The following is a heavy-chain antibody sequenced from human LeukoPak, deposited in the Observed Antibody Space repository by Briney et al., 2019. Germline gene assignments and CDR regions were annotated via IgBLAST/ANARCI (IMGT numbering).Heavy chain of an antibody. D-gene: IGHD3-22*01. Sequence: SSETLSLTCAVYGGSFSGYYWSWIRQPPGKGLEWIGEINHSGSANYNPSLKSRVTISVDTSKNQFSLKLSSVTAADTAVYYCARGRGYYYDSSGYPNLDYWGQGTLVTVSS. J-gene: IGHJ4*02. V-gene: IGHV4-34*01. CDR2: INHSGSA. CDR1: GGSFSGYY. CDR3: ARGRGYYYDSSGYPNLDY.